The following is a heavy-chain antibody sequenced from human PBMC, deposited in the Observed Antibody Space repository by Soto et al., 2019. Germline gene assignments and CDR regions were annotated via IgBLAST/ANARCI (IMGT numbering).Heavy chain of an antibody. CDR2: IYPGDSDT. D-gene: IGHD6-13*01. Sequence: EVQLVQAGAEVKKRGESLKISCKGSGYSFNSYWIGWVRQMPGKGLEWMGIIYPGDSDTRYSPSFQGQVTISADKSISTAYLQWSSLKASDTAMYYCARHGWIAAAGKGRGNWFDPWGPGTLVTVSS. CDR3: ARHGWIAAAGKGRGNWFDP. CDR1: GYSFNSYW. J-gene: IGHJ5*02. V-gene: IGHV5-51*01.